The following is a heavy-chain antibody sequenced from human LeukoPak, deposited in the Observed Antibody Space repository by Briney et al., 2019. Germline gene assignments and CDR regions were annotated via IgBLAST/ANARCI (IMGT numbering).Heavy chain of an antibody. J-gene: IGHJ6*02. CDR3: ARDLKGIYLYYYYGMDV. Sequence: KASETLSLTCTVSGGSISSSSYYWGWIRQPPGKGLEWIGSIYYSGSTYYNPSLKSRVTISVDTSKNQFSLKLSSVTAADTAVYYCARDLKGIYLYYYYGMDVWGQGTTVTVSS. D-gene: IGHD2/OR15-2a*01. CDR1: GGSISSSSYY. CDR2: IYYSGST. V-gene: IGHV4-39*07.